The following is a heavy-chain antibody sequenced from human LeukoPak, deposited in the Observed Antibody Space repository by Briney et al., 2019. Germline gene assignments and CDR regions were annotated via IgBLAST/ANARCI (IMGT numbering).Heavy chain of an antibody. D-gene: IGHD3-9*01. Sequence: SETLSLTCAVYGGSFSGYYWSWIRQPPGKGLEWIGEINHSGSTNYNPSLKSRVTISVDTSKNQFSLKLSSVTAADTAVYYCARGGILTGYYPSSIENWFDPWGQGTLVTVSS. J-gene: IGHJ5*02. CDR1: GGSFSGYY. V-gene: IGHV4-34*01. CDR3: ARGGILTGYYPSSIENWFDP. CDR2: INHSGST.